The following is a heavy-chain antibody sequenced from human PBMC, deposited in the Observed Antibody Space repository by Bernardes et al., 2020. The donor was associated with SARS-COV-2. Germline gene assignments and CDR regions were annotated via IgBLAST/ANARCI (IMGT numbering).Heavy chain of an antibody. CDR1: GDSMRGYY. CDR2: IYFTGTT. Sequence: SETLSLTCAVSGDSMRGYYWSWVRQTPGKGLEWIGNIYFTGTTSSYNPSLKSRVTISVDTSNSHFSLKLNSVTAADTAFYYCVRDTSYYFDFWGRGSLVIVSS. V-gene: IGHV4-59*01. D-gene: IGHD3-16*01. J-gene: IGHJ4*02. CDR3: VRDTSYYFDF.